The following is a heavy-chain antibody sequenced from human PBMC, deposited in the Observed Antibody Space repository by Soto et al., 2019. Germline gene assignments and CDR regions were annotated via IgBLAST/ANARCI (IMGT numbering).Heavy chain of an antibody. D-gene: IGHD6-19*01. CDR2: IIPIFGTA. CDR3: ARRIHSSAGSLRAFDI. Sequence: QVQLVQSGAEVKKPGSSVKVSCKASGGTFSSYAISWVRQAPGQGLEWMGGIIPIFGTANYAQKFQGRVTITADESTSTAYMELSSLRSEDTAVYYCARRIHSSAGSLRAFDIWGQGTMVIVSS. CDR1: GGTFSSYA. J-gene: IGHJ3*02. V-gene: IGHV1-69*01.